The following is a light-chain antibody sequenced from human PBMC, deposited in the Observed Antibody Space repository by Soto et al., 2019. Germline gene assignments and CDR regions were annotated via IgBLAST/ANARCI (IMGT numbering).Light chain of an antibody. CDR1: QTVRNNY. Sequence: EFLLTPFPCTMSLSPGERATLSCRASQTVRNNYLAWYQQKPGKAPRLLIYDASSRATGIPERFSGGGSGTDFTLTISRLEPEDVEVYYCQQLSSYPLTVGGGTKVDIK. J-gene: IGKJ4*01. CDR2: DAS. V-gene: IGKV3-20*01. CDR3: QQLSSYPLT.